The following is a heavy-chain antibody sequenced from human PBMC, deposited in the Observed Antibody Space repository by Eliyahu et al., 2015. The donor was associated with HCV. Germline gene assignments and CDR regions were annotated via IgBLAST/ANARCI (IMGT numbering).Heavy chain of an antibody. CDR1: GYXFIGDIGYY. CDR2: INPGIGDT. V-gene: IGHV1-2*02. Sequence: QVQLVQSGPEVKKPGASVKVSCKSSGYXFIGDIGYYLHWVRQAPGQGLEWMGWINPGIGDTNYAQKFQGRVTMTRDASISTAYMELNSLRSDDTAVYYCATGPQVDYWGQGTLVTVSS. J-gene: IGHJ4*02. CDR3: ATGPQVDY.